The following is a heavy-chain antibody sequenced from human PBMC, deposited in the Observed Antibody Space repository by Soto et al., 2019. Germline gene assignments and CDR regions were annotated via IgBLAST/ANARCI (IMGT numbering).Heavy chain of an antibody. V-gene: IGHV4-61*08. J-gene: IGHJ6*02. CDR2: IYYSGST. D-gene: IGHD6-19*01. Sequence: SETLSLTCAVSGGSISSGGYSWSWIRQPPGKGLEWIGYIYYSGSTNYNPSLKSRVTISVDTSKNQFSLKLSSVTAADTAVYYCAKGIEGWYQGRYYYGMDVWGQGTTVTVSS. CDR1: GGSISSGGYS. CDR3: AKGIEGWYQGRYYYGMDV.